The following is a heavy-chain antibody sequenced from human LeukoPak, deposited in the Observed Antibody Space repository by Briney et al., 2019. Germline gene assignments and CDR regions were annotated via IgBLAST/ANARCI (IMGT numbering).Heavy chain of an antibody. CDR2: ISGSGGST. J-gene: IGHJ6*02. V-gene: IGHV3-23*01. CDR1: GFTFSSYA. CDR3: AIRGIAAAESNGMDV. D-gene: IGHD6-13*01. Sequence: PGGSLRLSCAASGFTFSSYAMSWVRQAPGKGLEWASAISGSGGSTYYADSVKGRFTISRDNSKNTLYLQMNSLRAEDTAVYYCAIRGIAAAESNGMDVWGQGTTVTVSS.